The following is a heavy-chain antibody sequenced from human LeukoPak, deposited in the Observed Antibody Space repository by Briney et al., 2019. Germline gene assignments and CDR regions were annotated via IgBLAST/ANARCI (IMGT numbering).Heavy chain of an antibody. CDR3: ARVMGRYCSSTSCYVDY. Sequence: PGRSLRLSCAASGITFSSYAMHWVRQAPGKGLEWVAVISYDGSNKYYADSVKGRFTISRDNSKNTLCLQMNSLRAEDTVVYYCARVMGRYCSSTSCYVDYWGQGTLVTVSS. V-gene: IGHV3-30*04. D-gene: IGHD2-2*01. CDR1: GITFSSYA. CDR2: ISYDGSNK. J-gene: IGHJ4*02.